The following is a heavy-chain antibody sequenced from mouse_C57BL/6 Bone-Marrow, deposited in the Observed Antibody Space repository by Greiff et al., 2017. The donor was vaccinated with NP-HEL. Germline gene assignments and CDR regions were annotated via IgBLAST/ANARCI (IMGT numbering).Heavy chain of an antibody. D-gene: IGHD1-1*01. CDR1: GYTFTSYW. CDR2: INPSSGYT. J-gene: IGHJ1*03. V-gene: IGHV1-7*01. CDR3: ASSDYYGSSYEGYWYFDV. Sequence: QFQLQQSGAELAKPGASVKLSCKASGYTFTSYWMHWVKQRPGQGLAWIGHINPSSGYTKYNQKFKDKATLTADKSSSTAYMQLSSLTYDDSAVYYCASSDYYGSSYEGYWYFDVWGTGTTVTVSS.